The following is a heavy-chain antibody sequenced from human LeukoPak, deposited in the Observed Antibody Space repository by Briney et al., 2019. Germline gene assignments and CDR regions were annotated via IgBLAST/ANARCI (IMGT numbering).Heavy chain of an antibody. CDR2: FDPEDGET. CDR3: ATGHGSYYEGWGYFDY. J-gene: IGHJ4*02. V-gene: IGHV1-24*01. D-gene: IGHD1-26*01. CDR1: GYTLTELS. Sequence: ASVKVSCKVSGYTLTELSMHWVRQAPGKGLEWMGGFDPEDGETIYAQKFQGRVTMTEDTSTDTAYMELSSLRSEDTAVYYCATGHGSYYEGWGYFDYWGQGTLVTVSS.